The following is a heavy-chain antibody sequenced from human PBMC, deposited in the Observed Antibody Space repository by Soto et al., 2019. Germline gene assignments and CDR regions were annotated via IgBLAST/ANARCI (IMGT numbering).Heavy chain of an antibody. V-gene: IGHV1-69*02. CDR3: ARWGGYCSSTSCYARYYYMDV. CDR2: IIPILGIA. J-gene: IGHJ6*03. Sequence: QVQLVQSGAEVKKPGSSVKVSCKASGGTFSSYTISWVRQAPGQGLEWMGRIIPILGIANYAQKFQGRVTITADKSTSTAYMELSSLRSEDTAVYYCARWGGYCSSTSCYARYYYMDVWGKGTTVTVSS. D-gene: IGHD2-2*01. CDR1: GGTFSSYT.